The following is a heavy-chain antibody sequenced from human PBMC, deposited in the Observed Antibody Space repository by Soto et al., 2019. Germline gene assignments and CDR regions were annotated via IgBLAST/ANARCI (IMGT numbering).Heavy chain of an antibody. CDR3: ARTGKFYYYHNRGLSLDP. D-gene: IGHD3-22*01. CDR2: IYYSWST. CDR1: GDSISKYY. V-gene: IGHV4-59*12. J-gene: IGHJ5*02. Sequence: PSETLSLTCTVSGDSISKYYCSWIRQSPGKGLEWIGYIYYSWSTNYNPSLKSRVTISIDKSKNQFYLKLKSVTAADTAVYFCARTGKFYYYHNRGLSLDPWGQATPVTVSS.